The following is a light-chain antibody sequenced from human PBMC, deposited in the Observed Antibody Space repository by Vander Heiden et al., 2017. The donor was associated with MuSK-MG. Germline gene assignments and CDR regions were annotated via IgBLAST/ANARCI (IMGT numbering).Light chain of an antibody. V-gene: IGKV6-21*01. CDR1: QIIGSS. CDR3: QVCWGLPLT. Sequence: EIVLTQSPDFQSVPPKEKVTITCRARQIIGSSLQWYQQKPDQSPKLLIKYVSQSFSAVPARYSRSRSGRDFTLTMMSLDAEDATTYYSQVCWGLPLTFGGGTKVEIK. J-gene: IGKJ4*01. CDR2: YVS.